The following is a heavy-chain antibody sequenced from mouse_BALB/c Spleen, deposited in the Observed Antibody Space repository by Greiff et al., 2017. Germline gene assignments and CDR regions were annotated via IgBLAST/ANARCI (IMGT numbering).Heavy chain of an antibody. CDR1: GYTFTDYA. J-gene: IGHJ3*01. V-gene: IGHV1S137*01. D-gene: IGHD1-2*01. CDR2: ISTYYGDA. Sequence: VQLQQSGAELVRPGVSVKISCKGSGYTFTDYAMHWVKQSHAKSLEWIGVISTYYGDASYNQKFKGKATMTVDKSSSTAYMELARLTSEDSAIYYCARPHYYPRGFAYWGQGTLVTVSA. CDR3: ARPHYYPRGFAY.